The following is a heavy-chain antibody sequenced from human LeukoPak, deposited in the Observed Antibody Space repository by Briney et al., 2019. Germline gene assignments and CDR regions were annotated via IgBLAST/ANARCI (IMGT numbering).Heavy chain of an antibody. J-gene: IGHJ6*02. CDR2: IWYDGSNK. Sequence: PGGSLRLSCAASGFTFSSYGMHWVRRAPGKGLEWVAVIWYDGSNKYYADSVKGRFTISRDNSKNTLYLQMNSLRAEDTAVYYCARTQPSIAARHSYYYYGMDVWGQGTTVTVSS. CDR3: ARTQPSIAARHSYYYYGMDV. V-gene: IGHV3-33*01. D-gene: IGHD6-6*01. CDR1: GFTFSSYG.